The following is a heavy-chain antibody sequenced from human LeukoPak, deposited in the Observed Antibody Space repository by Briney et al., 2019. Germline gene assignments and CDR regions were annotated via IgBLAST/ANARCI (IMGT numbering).Heavy chain of an antibody. CDR1: GYTFTCYS. J-gene: IGHJ2*01. CDR3: ARGGGDWYFGL. CDR2: ISPYNGNT. D-gene: IGHD3-10*01. Sequence: ASVSLSCTASGYTFTCYSINWVRQAPGQGLERMGWISPYNGNTNYAQKLQGRVTMTTDTSTSTAYMELRSLRSDDTAVYYCARGGGDWYFGLWGRGTLVTVSS. V-gene: IGHV1-18*04.